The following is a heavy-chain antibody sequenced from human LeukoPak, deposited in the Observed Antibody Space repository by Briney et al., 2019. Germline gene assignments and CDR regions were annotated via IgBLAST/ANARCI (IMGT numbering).Heavy chain of an antibody. Sequence: ASVKVSCKASGYTFTSYGISWVRQAPGQGLEWMGWISAYNGNTNYAQKLQGRVTMTTDTPTSTAYMELRSLRSDDTAVYYCARVIIVVVAANPGDYWGQGTLVTVSS. CDR2: ISAYNGNT. CDR3: ARVIIVVVAANPGDY. CDR1: GYTFTSYG. J-gene: IGHJ4*02. V-gene: IGHV1-18*01. D-gene: IGHD2-15*01.